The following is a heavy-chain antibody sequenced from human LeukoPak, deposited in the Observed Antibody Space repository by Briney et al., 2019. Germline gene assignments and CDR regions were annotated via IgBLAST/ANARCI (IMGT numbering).Heavy chain of an antibody. J-gene: IGHJ4*02. V-gene: IGHV1-18*01. CDR3: ARGTLYYYDSSGPYLFVY. CDR1: GYTFTSYG. Sequence: ASVKVSCKASGYTFTSYGISWVRQAPGQGLEWMGWISAYNGNTNYAQKLQGRVTMTTDTSTSTAYMELRSLRSDDTAVYYCARGTLYYYDSSGPYLFVYWGQGTLVTVSS. D-gene: IGHD3-22*01. CDR2: ISAYNGNT.